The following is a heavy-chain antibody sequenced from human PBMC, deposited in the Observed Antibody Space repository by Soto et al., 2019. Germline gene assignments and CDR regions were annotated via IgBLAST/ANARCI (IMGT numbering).Heavy chain of an antibody. CDR3: ARHGPRGYSYGGGDFDL. D-gene: IGHD5-18*01. CDR2: IYYSGST. J-gene: IGHJ2*01. Sequence: SETLSLTCTVSGGSISSSSYYWGWIRQPPGKWLERIGSIYYSGSTYYNPSLKSRVTISVDTSKNQFSLKLSSVTAADTAVYYCARHGPRGYSYGGGDFDLWGRGTLVTVYS. CDR1: GGSISSSSYY. V-gene: IGHV4-39*01.